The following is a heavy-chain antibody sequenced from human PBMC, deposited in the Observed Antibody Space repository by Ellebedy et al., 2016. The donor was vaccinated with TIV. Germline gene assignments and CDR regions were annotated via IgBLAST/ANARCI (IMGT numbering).Heavy chain of an antibody. V-gene: IGHV3-30-3*01. CDR3: ARASSTYCSGGGCFFEYFHH. D-gene: IGHD2-15*01. CDR1: GFVFSSYA. Sequence: GGSLRLSCAASGFVFSSYAMHWVRQAPGKGPEWVAVVSYDGSNKYYADSVKGRFTISRDNSKNTLYLQMTSLRTEDTAMYYCARASSTYCSGGGCFFEYFHHWGQGTLVTVSS. J-gene: IGHJ1*01. CDR2: VSYDGSNK.